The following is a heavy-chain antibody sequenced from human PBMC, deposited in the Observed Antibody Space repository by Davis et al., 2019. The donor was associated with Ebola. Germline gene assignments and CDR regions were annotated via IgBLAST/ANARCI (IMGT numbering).Heavy chain of an antibody. CDR2: TYYRYKWYT. CDR1: GDSVSSNSAV. D-gene: IGHD1-26*01. J-gene: IGHJ6*02. CDR3: VRGWGQHGMGV. Sequence: PSETLSLTCAISGDSVSSNSAVWNWIRQSPSRGLEWLGRTYYRYKWYTDYAVSVNGRITINPDTSKNQFSLQLNSVTPEDTAVYYCVRGWGQHGMGVWGQGTTVTVSS. V-gene: IGHV6-1*01.